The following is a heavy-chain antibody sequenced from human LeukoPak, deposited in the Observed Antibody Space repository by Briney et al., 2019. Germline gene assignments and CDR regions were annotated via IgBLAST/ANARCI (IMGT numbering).Heavy chain of an antibody. D-gene: IGHD3-3*01. J-gene: IGHJ3*02. CDR3: ARGWGQRITIFGVVTDAFDI. CDR1: GFTFSSYW. CDR2: INSDGSST. Sequence: PGGSLRLSCAASGFTFSSYWMHWVRQAPGKGLVWVSRINSDGSSTSYADSVRGRFTISRDNAKNTLYLQMNSLRAEDTAVYYWARGWGQRITIFGVVTDAFDIWGQGTMVTVSS. V-gene: IGHV3-74*01.